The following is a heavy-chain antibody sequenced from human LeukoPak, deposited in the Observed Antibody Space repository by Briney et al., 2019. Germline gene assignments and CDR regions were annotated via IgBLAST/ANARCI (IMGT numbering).Heavy chain of an antibody. Sequence: HPGGSLRLSCVASGFTFSSYWMSWVRQAPGKGVEWVANIKQDGSEKYYVDSVKGRFTISRDNAKDSLYLQMNSLRAEDTAVYYCARRGASSGGLDYWGQGTLVTVSS. CDR3: ARRGASSGGLDY. CDR1: GFTFSSYW. CDR2: IKQDGSEK. V-gene: IGHV3-7*01. J-gene: IGHJ4*02. D-gene: IGHD6-19*01.